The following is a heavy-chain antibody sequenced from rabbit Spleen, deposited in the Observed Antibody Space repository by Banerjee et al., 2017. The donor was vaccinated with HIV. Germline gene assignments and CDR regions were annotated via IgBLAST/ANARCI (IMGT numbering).Heavy chain of an antibody. Sequence: QSLEESGGGLVQPEGSLTLTCTASGFSFSSGYDMSWVRQAPGKGLEWIGFIYTGNGKNYYASWAKGRFTISKASSTTVTLQVTSLTAADTATYFCTRDDGSGHYIDGYFNLWGPGTLVTVS. CDR3: TRDDGSGHYIDGYFNL. CDR1: GFSFSSGYD. V-gene: IGHV1S40*01. CDR2: IYTGNGKN. D-gene: IGHD1-1*01. J-gene: IGHJ4*01.